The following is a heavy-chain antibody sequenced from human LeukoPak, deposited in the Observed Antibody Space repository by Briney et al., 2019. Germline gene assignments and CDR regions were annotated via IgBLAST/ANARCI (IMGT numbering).Heavy chain of an antibody. D-gene: IGHD5-24*01. V-gene: IGHV3-30*18. CDR2: IPYDGSNK. Sequence: GGSLRLSCAASGFTFSSYGMHWVRQAPGKGLEWVAVIPYDGSNKYYADSVKGRFTISRDNSKNTLYLQMNSLRAEDTAVYYCAKNEGLRIQRWLQFKEYNWFDPWGQGTLVTVSS. J-gene: IGHJ5*02. CDR3: AKNEGLRIQRWLQFKEYNWFDP. CDR1: GFTFSSYG.